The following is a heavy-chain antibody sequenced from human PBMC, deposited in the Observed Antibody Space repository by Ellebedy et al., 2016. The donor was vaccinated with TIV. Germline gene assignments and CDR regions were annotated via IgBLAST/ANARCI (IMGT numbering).Heavy chain of an antibody. V-gene: IGHV3-15*07. CDR2: IRSRGAGGTI. CDR3: GTEVIWCGEFINDF. Sequence: PGGSLRLSCAASGFTFTNVWMNWVRQAPGKGLEWVGRIRSRGAGGTIDYATSVKGRFTISRDDSKNTLYLHMNSLKSEDTAVYFCGTEVIWCGEFINDFWGQGTLVTVSS. CDR1: GFTFTNVW. D-gene: IGHD3-10*01. J-gene: IGHJ4*02.